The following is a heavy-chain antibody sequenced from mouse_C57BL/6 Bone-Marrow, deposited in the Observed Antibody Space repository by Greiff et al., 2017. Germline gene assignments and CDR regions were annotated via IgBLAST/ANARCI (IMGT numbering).Heavy chain of an antibody. Sequence: VMLVESGAELARPGASVKLSCKASGYTFTSYGISWVKQRTGQGLEWIGEIYPRSGNTYYNEKFKGKATLTADKSSSTAYMELRSLTSEDSAVYFCARGEEWLLLFAYWGQGTLVTVTA. V-gene: IGHV1-81*01. J-gene: IGHJ3*01. CDR3: ARGEEWLLLFAY. D-gene: IGHD2-3*01. CDR2: IYPRSGNT. CDR1: GYTFTSYG.